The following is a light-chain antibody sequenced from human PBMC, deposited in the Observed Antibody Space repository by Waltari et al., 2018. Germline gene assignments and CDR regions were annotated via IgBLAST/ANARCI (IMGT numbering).Light chain of an antibody. CDR3: QQSYTSLLT. CDR2: YAS. CDR1: QEISIF. J-gene: IGKJ4*01. V-gene: IGKV1-39*01. Sequence: DIQLTQSPSSLSASVVDRVSISCRASQEISIFLNWSQQKPGKAPNLLVSYASTLQRGVPARFSGTGSGTDFTLVISSLQPEDFATYFCQQSYTSLLTFGGGTRVDIK.